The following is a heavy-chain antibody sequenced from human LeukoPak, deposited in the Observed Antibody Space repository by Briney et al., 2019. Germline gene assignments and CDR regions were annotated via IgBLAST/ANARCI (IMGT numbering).Heavy chain of an antibody. J-gene: IGHJ4*02. CDR3: ASFGISWRSSY. D-gene: IGHD2-21*01. V-gene: IGHV3-74*01. CDR2: ISDDGSYT. Sequence: GGSLRLSCTASGFSFSSHWVHRVRQAPGKGLVWVSRISDDGSYTSNVDSVKGRFTISRDNVNNMLYLHMNSLRAEDTAVYYCASFGISWRSSYWGQGTLVTVSS. CDR1: GFSFSSHW.